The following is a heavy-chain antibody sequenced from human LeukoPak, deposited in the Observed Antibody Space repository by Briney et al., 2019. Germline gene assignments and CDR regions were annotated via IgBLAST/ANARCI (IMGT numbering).Heavy chain of an antibody. V-gene: IGHV4-59*12. CDR1: GDSISRYF. D-gene: IGHD2-15*01. Sequence: SETLSLTCSVSGDSISRYFWAWIRQPPGKGLEWIGYVCYNGTTNYDPSLRNRVAISIDTSKNQFSLKLNSATAADTAVYYCARGLSAIVYWGQGTLVTVSS. CDR2: VCYNGTT. CDR3: ARGLSAIVY. J-gene: IGHJ4*02.